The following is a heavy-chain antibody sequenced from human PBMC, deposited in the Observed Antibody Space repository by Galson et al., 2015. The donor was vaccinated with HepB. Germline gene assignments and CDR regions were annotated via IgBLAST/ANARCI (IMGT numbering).Heavy chain of an antibody. J-gene: IGHJ4*02. CDR2: ISWNSGSI. CDR1: GFTFDDYA. Sequence: SLRLSCAASGFTFDDYAMHWVRRAPGKGLEWVSGISWNSGSIGYADSVKGRFTISRDNAKNSLYLQMNSLRAEDTALYYCAKDIGPYDSSGYQDYWGQGTLVTVSS. D-gene: IGHD3-22*01. CDR3: AKDIGPYDSSGYQDY. V-gene: IGHV3-9*01.